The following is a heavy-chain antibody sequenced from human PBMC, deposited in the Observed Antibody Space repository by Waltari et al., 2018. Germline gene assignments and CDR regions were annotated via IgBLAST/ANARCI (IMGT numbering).Heavy chain of an antibody. CDR1: GFAFANYG. V-gene: IGHV3-23*04. J-gene: IGHJ4*02. Sequence: EVRLVESGGGLVQPGGSLRLSCAASGFAFANYGLSWVRQAPGKGFGCVSSISGSCGTTYYADSVKGRFTMSKDNSKNTLFLQMNSLRVDDTADYYCAKSSGSYYEVFDYWGRGTLVTVSS. CDR3: AKSSGSYYEVFDY. CDR2: ISGSCGTT. D-gene: IGHD1-26*01.